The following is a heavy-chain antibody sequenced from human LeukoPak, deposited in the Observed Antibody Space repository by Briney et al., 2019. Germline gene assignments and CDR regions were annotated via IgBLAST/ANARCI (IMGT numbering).Heavy chain of an antibody. Sequence: SETLSLTCAVSGGSISSGGYSWTWIRQPPGKGLEWIGYFYYTGNTYYNPSLKSRVTISVDKSKNQFSLKLSSVTAADTAVYYCARGTVTRYNWFDPWGQGTLVTVSS. D-gene: IGHD4-11*01. CDR1: GGSISSGGYS. V-gene: IGHV4-30-4*07. CDR2: FYYTGNT. J-gene: IGHJ5*02. CDR3: ARGTVTRYNWFDP.